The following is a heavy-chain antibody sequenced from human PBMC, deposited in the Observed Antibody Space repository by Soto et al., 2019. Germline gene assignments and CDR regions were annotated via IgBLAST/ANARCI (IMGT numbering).Heavy chain of an antibody. Sequence: SYGWSGYRHKTVKGLEWLAVISYDGSNNYYADSVKGRFSISRDNSKNTLYLQMNSLRAEDTAVYYCAKSGQYYYSGMDVWRNGSTVNVYS. V-gene: IGHV3-30*18. D-gene: IGHD7-27*01. CDR2: ISYDGSNN. CDR1: SYG. CDR3: AKSGQYYYSGMDV. J-gene: IGHJ6*01.